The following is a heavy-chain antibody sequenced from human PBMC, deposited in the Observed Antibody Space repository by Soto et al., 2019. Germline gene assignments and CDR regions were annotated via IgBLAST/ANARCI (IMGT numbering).Heavy chain of an antibody. CDR2: IYYSGST. Sequence: TSETLSLTCTVSGGSISSGGYYWSWIRQHPGKGLEWIGYIYYSGSTYYNPSLKSRVTISVDTSKNQFSLKLSSVTAADTAVYYCARSWKSSRWSPILFWGQGTLVTVSS. V-gene: IGHV4-31*03. CDR3: ARSWKSSRWSPILF. D-gene: IGHD6-13*01. CDR1: GGSISSGGYY. J-gene: IGHJ4*02.